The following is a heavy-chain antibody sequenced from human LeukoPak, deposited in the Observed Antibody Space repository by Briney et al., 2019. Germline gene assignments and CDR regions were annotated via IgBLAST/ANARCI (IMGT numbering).Heavy chain of an antibody. D-gene: IGHD6-19*01. CDR2: IYYSEST. J-gene: IGHJ5*02. CDR3: ARGSGRDWFDP. V-gene: IGHV4-59*08. CDR1: GGSISSYY. Sequence: SETLSLTCTVSGGSISSYYWSWIRQPPGKGLERIGYIYYSESTNYNPSLKSRVTISVDTSKNQFSLKLSSVTAADTAVYYCARGSGRDWFDPWGQGTLVTVST.